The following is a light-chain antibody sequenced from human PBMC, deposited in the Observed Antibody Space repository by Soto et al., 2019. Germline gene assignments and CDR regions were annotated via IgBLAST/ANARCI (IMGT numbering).Light chain of an antibody. J-gene: IGKJ2*01. CDR2: WAS. Sequence: DIVMTQSPDSLAVSLGERATINCKSSQSVLYSSNNKNYLAWYQQKPGQPPKLLIYWASTRESGVPDRFSGSGSGTDFTLTISSLLAEDVAVYYCQQYYSTPDTFGQGTKLEIK. CDR3: QQYYSTPDT. V-gene: IGKV4-1*01. CDR1: QSVLYSSNNKNY.